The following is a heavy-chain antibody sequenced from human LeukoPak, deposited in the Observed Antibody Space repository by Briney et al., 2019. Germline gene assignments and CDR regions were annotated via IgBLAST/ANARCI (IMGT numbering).Heavy chain of an antibody. CDR1: GFIVSSSY. D-gene: IGHD6-19*01. CDR3: AKVEGPVAGHFDY. Sequence: GGSLRLSCAASGFIVSSSYMSWVRQAPGKGLEGVSIIYSSGSTYYADSVKGRFSISRDNSQNTLYLQMNSLRAEDTAVYYCAKVEGPVAGHFDYWGQGTLVTVSS. V-gene: IGHV3-53*01. J-gene: IGHJ4*02. CDR2: IYSSGST.